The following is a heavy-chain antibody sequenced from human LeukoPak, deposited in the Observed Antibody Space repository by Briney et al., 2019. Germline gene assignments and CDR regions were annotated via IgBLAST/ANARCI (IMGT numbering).Heavy chain of an antibody. CDR2: IYPGDSDT. CDR1: DYSITSYW. CDR3: ARLNINYYYFADV. Sequence: GESLKISCKVSDYSITSYWIGWVRQMPGKGLEWMGIIYPGDSDTRYSPSFQGQVTISADKSIDTAYLQWSSLKASDTAIYYCARLNINYYYFADVWGKGTPVTVSS. J-gene: IGHJ6*03. V-gene: IGHV5-51*01.